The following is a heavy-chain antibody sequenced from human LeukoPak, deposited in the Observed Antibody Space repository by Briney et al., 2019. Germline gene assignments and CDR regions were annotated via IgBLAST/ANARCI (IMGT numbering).Heavy chain of an antibody. Sequence: PGGSLRLSCAASEFTFSSYAMHWVRQAPGKGLEWVAVISYDGSNKYYADSVKGRFTISRDNSKNTLYLQMNSLRTEDTAVYYCARERQNKDFWSGGDYWGQGTLVTVSS. D-gene: IGHD3-3*01. CDR3: ARERQNKDFWSGGDY. CDR1: EFTFSSYA. CDR2: ISYDGSNK. V-gene: IGHV3-30-3*01. J-gene: IGHJ4*02.